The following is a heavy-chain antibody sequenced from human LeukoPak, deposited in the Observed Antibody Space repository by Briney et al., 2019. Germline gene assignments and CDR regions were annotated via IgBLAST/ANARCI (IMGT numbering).Heavy chain of an antibody. Sequence: GGSLRLSCAASGFTFSSYSMNWVRQAPGKGLEWVSSISSSGSHIYYADSVKGRFTISRDNAKNSLYLQMNSLRAEDTAVYYCARVSFGSGSFGFDYWGQGTLVTVSS. J-gene: IGHJ4*02. CDR2: ISSSGSHI. D-gene: IGHD3-10*01. CDR1: GFTFSSYS. V-gene: IGHV3-21*01. CDR3: ARVSFGSGSFGFDY.